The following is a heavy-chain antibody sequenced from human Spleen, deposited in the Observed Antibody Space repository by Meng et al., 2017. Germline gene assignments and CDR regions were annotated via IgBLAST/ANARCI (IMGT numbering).Heavy chain of an antibody. J-gene: IGHJ4*02. CDR3: ARDRSDSWTEY. CDR1: GGSISSYY. CDR2: IFYGGNT. Sequence: SETLSLTCTVSGGSISSYYWGWIRQPPGKGLEWIGSIFYGGNTYYNPSLKSRVSISVDMSKNQFSLKMSSVTAADTAVYYCARDRSDSWTEYWGQGTLVTVSS. V-gene: IGHV4-39*07. D-gene: IGHD6-13*01.